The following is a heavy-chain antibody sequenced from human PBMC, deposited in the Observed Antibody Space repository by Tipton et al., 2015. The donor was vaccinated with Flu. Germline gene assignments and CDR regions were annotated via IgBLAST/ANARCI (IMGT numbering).Heavy chain of an antibody. CDR2: LNPNTGST. D-gene: IGHD2-2*01. CDR1: GYIFTAYY. CDR3: ARDRADSTSWLNDYGMDV. Sequence: QVQLVQSGAVLRKPGASVKVSCKASGYIFTAYYMHWIRQAPGQGLEWMGRLNPNTGSTNYAQKFQGRVTMTRDRTINTVHLEFSSLRSDDTAIYFCARDRADSTSWLNDYGMDVWGQGTTVIVSS. V-gene: IGHV1-2*06. J-gene: IGHJ6*02.